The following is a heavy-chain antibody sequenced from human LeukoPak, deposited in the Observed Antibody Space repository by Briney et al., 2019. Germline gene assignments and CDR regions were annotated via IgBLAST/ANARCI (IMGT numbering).Heavy chain of an antibody. CDR2: IYHSGST. CDR1: GGSISSNNW. J-gene: IGHJ4*02. Sequence: SETLSLTCAVSGGSISSNNWWSWFRQPPGKGLEWIGEIYHSGSTNYNPSLKSRVTISVDKSKNQFSLKLSSVTAADTAVYYCARDPTMVAAAGYFDYWGQGTLVTVSS. CDR3: ARDPTMVAAAGYFDY. V-gene: IGHV4-4*02. D-gene: IGHD6-13*01.